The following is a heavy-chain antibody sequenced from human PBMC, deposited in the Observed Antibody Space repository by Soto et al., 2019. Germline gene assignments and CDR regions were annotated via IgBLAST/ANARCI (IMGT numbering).Heavy chain of an antibody. Sequence: QVQLVQSGAEVKKPGASVKLSCKASGYTFTSYYMHWVRQAPGQGLEWMGIINLSGGSTSYAQKFQGRVSMTRDTSTSTVYMEQSSLRCEDTAVYYCARGQRVALDAFDILGPGTMVTVSS. D-gene: IGHD6-6*01. CDR1: GYTFTSYY. CDR2: INLSGGST. CDR3: ARGQRVALDAFDI. J-gene: IGHJ3*02. V-gene: IGHV1-46*01.